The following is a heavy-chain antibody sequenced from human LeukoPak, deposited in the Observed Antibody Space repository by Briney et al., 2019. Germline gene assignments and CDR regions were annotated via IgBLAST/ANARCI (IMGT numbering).Heavy chain of an antibody. Sequence: GGSLRLSCVASGFIFSTYAMHWVRQAPGKWLEWVAVTSYDGSKKYYADSVKGRFTISRDNSKNTLYLQMNSLRAEDTAVYYCARSYGSGRGDAFDVWGQGTMVTV. CDR2: TSYDGSKK. CDR1: GFIFSTYA. V-gene: IGHV3-30-3*01. J-gene: IGHJ3*01. CDR3: ARSYGSGRGDAFDV. D-gene: IGHD3-10*01.